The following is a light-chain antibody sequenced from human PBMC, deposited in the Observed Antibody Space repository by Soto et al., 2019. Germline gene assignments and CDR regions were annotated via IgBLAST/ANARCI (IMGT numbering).Light chain of an antibody. CDR3: QQYYSSPMYT. V-gene: IGKV3-20*01. CDR1: QSVSSSH. Sequence: EIVLTQSPATLSLSPGERATLSCRASQSVSSSHLAWYQQKPGQAPRLFIYGASSRATGIPDRFSGSGCGTDFTLTISRLEPEDFAVYYCQQYYSSPMYTFGQGTKLEIK. J-gene: IGKJ2*01. CDR2: GAS.